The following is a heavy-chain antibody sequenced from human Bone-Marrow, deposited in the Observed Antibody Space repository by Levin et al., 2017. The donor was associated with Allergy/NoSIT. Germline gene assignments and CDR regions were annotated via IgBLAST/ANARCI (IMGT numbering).Heavy chain of an antibody. CDR1: GYSIRSGYY. J-gene: IGHJ4*02. CDR3: AREAPYSSSSLDY. D-gene: IGHD6-6*01. Sequence: SQTLSLTCGVSGYSIRSGYYWVWIRQPPGKGLEWIASIYRTGTTYYNPSLKSRVTISVDTSKNQFSLRLTSVTAADTAVYYCAREAPYSSSSLDYWGQGTLVTVSS. V-gene: IGHV4-38-2*02. CDR2: IYRTGTT.